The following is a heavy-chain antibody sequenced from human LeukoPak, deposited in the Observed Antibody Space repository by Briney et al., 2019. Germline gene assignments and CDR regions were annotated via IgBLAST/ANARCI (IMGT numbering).Heavy chain of an antibody. D-gene: IGHD1-26*01. J-gene: IGHJ4*02. CDR3: ARAHVGATLGFDY. CDR1: GYSISGGYY. CDR2: IHHSGST. Sequence: SETLSLTCSVSGYSISGGYYWGWIRQPPGKGLEWIGSIHHSGSTYYNPSLKSRVTISVDTSKNQFSLNLISVTAADTAMYYCARAHVGATLGFDYWGQGTLVTVSS. V-gene: IGHV4-38-2*02.